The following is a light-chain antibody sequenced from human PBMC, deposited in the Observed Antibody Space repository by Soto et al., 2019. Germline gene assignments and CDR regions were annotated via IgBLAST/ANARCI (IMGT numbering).Light chain of an antibody. Sequence: QSVLTQPPSASGTPGQRVTISCSGSSSNIGSNTVNWYQQLPGTAPKLLIYSNNHRPSGVPDRFSGAKSGTSASLAISGLQTEDEDDYYCAAWDARLTGVVFGGGTKVTVL. J-gene: IGLJ2*01. CDR3: AAWDARLTGVV. V-gene: IGLV1-44*01. CDR1: SSNIGSNT. CDR2: SNN.